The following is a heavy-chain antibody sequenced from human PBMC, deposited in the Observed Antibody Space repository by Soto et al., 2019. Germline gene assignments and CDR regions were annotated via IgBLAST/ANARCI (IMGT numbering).Heavy chain of an antibody. CDR2: IVASGGRT. D-gene: IGHD2-21*02. CDR1: GFTFGNYA. V-gene: IGHV3-23*01. J-gene: IGHJ4*02. Sequence: GGSLRLSCAASGFTFGNYAMGWVRQAPGKGLEWVSGIVASGGRTFYADSAKGRFTISRDNSRSTLYLQMNSLRADDTAVYYCVKDLVVLSAIFDSWGRGTLVTAPQ. CDR3: VKDLVVLSAIFDS.